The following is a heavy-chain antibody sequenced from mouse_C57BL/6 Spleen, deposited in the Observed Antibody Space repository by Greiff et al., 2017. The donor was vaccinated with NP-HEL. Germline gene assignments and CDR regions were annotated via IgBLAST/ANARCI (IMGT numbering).Heavy chain of an antibody. CDR2: ISSGGSYT. CDR3: ARQDGYYCDY. CDR1: GFTFSSYG. J-gene: IGHJ2*01. V-gene: IGHV5-6*02. D-gene: IGHD2-3*01. Sequence: EVKLVESGGDLVKPGGSLKLSCAASGFTFSSYGMSWVRQTPDKRLEWVATISSGGSYTYYPDSVKGRFTISRDNAKNTLYLQMSSLKSEDTAMYYCARQDGYYCDYWGQGTTLTVSS.